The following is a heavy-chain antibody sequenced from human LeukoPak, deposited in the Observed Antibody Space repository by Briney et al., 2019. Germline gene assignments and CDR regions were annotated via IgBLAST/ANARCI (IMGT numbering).Heavy chain of an antibody. V-gene: IGHV4-34*01. CDR3: ARTGYSSGWGDWFDP. CDR2: INHSGST. D-gene: IGHD6-19*01. CDR1: GGSFSGYY. Sequence: SETLSLTCAVYGGSFSGYYWSWIRQPPGKGLEWIGEINHSGSTNYNPSLKSRVTISVDTSKNQFSLKLSSVTAADTAVYYCARTGYSSGWGDWFDPWGQGTLVTVYS. J-gene: IGHJ5*02.